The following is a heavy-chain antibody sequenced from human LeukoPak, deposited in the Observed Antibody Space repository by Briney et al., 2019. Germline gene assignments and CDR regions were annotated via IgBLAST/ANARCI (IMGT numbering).Heavy chain of an antibody. CDR3: SRTWGTEACRSTSCFQPDFDY. CDR1: GYTFTDFH. Sequence: ASVKVSCKASGYTFTDFHVHWLRQAPGQGLEWMGRVSPTSGGTKYAQKFQDRVTMTRDTSLSTAYMELSSLRSDDTAIYYCSRTWGTEACRSTSCFQPDFDYWGQGSLVTVSS. V-gene: IGHV1-2*06. J-gene: IGHJ4*02. CDR2: VSPTSGGT. D-gene: IGHD2-2*01.